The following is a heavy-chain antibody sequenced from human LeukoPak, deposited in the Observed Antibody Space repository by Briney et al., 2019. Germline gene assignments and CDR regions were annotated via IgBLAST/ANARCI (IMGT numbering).Heavy chain of an antibody. CDR3: ARVGHYDFWSGYYLDY. D-gene: IGHD3-3*01. Sequence: PGGSLRLSCAASGFTVSSNYMSWVRQAPGKGLEWVSVIYSGGSTYYADSVKGRFTISRDNSKNTLYLQMNSLRAEDTAVYYCARVGHYDFWSGYYLDYWGQGTLVTVSS. CDR2: IYSGGST. CDR1: GFTVSSNY. J-gene: IGHJ4*02. V-gene: IGHV3-66*02.